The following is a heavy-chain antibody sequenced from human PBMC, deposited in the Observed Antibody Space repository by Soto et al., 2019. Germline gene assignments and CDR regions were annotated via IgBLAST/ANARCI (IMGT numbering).Heavy chain of an antibody. D-gene: IGHD5-12*01. CDR2: ISAYNGNT. Sequence: ASVKVSCKASGYTFTSYGISWVRQAPGQGLEWMGWISAYNGNTNYAQKLQGRVTMTTDTSPSTAYKEVRRLRSGDPARDYRARGGRYRGLGRLYYYGMDVWGQGTTVTVSS. CDR3: ARGGRYRGLGRLYYYGMDV. V-gene: IGHV1-18*01. J-gene: IGHJ6*02. CDR1: GYTFTSYG.